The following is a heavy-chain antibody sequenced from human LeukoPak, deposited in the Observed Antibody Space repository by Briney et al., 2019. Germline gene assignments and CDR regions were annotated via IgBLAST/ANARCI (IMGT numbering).Heavy chain of an antibody. Sequence: PGGSLRLSCAASGFTFSRYGMHWVRQAPGKGVEGVAVTSYDGTKKDYADHVKGRFTISRDNAKNTLYLQMNSLRAEDTAVYYCARESPYYDFWSGPLNWFDPWGQGTLVTVSS. CDR1: GFTFSRYG. J-gene: IGHJ5*02. CDR2: TSYDGTKK. V-gene: IGHV3-30*03. D-gene: IGHD3-3*01. CDR3: ARESPYYDFWSGPLNWFDP.